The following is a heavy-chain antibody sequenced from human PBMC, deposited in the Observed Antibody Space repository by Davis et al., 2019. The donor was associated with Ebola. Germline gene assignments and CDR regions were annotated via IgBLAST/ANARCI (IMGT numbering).Heavy chain of an antibody. CDR2: IYPGDSDT. CDR1: GYSFTSYW. J-gene: IGHJ4*02. V-gene: IGHV5-51*01. Sequence: GESLKISCKGSGYSFTSYWIGWVRQLHGKGLEWMGIIYPGDSDTRYSPSFQGQVTISADKSISTAYLQWSSLKASDTAMYYCARHDWRTIAAAGLLWDQGTLVTVSS. D-gene: IGHD6-13*01. CDR3: ARHDWRTIAAAGLL.